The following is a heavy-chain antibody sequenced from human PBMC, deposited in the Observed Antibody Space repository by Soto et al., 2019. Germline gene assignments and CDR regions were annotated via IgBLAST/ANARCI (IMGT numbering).Heavy chain of an antibody. Sequence: EVQLVESGGGLVQPGGSLRLSCAASGFIFSSDWMHWVRQAPGKGLVWISRIDMDGSSTSYADSVKGRFTISRDNAEDTLFLQMNRLRAEDTAVYYCVMDSPGSQHYFDYWGQGILVTVSS. CDR3: VMDSPGSQHYFDY. J-gene: IGHJ4*02. CDR1: GFIFSSDW. V-gene: IGHV3-74*01. D-gene: IGHD3-10*01. CDR2: IDMDGSST.